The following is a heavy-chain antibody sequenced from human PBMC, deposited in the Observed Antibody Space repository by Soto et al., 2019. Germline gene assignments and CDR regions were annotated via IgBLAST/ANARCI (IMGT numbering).Heavy chain of an antibody. CDR2: ISGSGGST. CDR1: GFTFSSHA. CDR3: AKNLYLHYYYGMDV. Sequence: GGSLRLSCAASGFTFSSHAMNWVRQAPGKGLEWVSVISGSGGSTYYADSVKGRFTISRDNSKNTLFLQMNSLRAEDTAVYYCAKNLYLHYYYGMDVWGQGTTVTVSS. V-gene: IGHV3-23*01. J-gene: IGHJ6*02.